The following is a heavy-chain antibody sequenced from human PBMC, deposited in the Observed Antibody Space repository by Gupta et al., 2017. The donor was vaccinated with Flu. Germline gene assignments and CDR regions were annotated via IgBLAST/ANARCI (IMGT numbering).Heavy chain of an antibody. Sequence: EVQLLESGGGLVQPGGSLRLSCVASGFTFSNYAMNWVRQDPGKGLQWVAVISGGGGSIYYADSVKGRFTISRDNSKDTLYLEMNSLRAEDTAIYYCAKEFNSWPKYYFDLWGQGTRVTVAA. V-gene: IGHV3-23*01. D-gene: IGHD2-21*01. J-gene: IGHJ4*02. CDR1: GFTFSNYA. CDR3: AKEFNSWPKYYFDL. CDR2: ISGGGGSI.